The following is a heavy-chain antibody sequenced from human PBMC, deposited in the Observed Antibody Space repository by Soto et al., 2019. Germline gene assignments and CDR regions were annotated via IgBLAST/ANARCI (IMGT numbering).Heavy chain of an antibody. J-gene: IGHJ4*02. V-gene: IGHV4-4*07. D-gene: IGHD3-9*01. CDR1: SDSISGHY. CDR3: ARTSQSKSYCDCFAWLDY. Sequence: HVQPQESGPGLVTPSDTLSLPCTVSSDSISGHYWTWIRQPAGKGLAWIGRIYSSGETNYNPSLSGRVIISLDTSKIHFSLKLTSATAAGTAVYYCARTSQSKSYCDCFAWLDYWCQGTLVTVPS. CDR2: IYSSGET.